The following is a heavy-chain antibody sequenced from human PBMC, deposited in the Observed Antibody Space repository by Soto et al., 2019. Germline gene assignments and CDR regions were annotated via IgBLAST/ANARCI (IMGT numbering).Heavy chain of an antibody. J-gene: IGHJ4*02. CDR2: ISYDGSNK. CDR3: ARGYYDSSGPIDY. V-gene: IGHV3-30-3*01. D-gene: IGHD3-22*01. CDR1: AFTFSSYA. Sequence: PGESLKISGAASAFTFSSYAMHWVRQAPGKGLEWVAVISYDGSNKYYADSVKGRFTISRDNSKNTLYLQMNSLRAEDTAVYYCARGYYDSSGPIDYWGQGTLVTVSS.